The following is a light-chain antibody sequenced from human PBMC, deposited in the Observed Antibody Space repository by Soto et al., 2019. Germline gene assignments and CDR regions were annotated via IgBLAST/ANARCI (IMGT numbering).Light chain of an antibody. Sequence: DIQMTQSPSTLSASVGDRVTITCRAGQSISSWLAWYQQKPGKAPKLLIYDASSLESGVPSRFSGSGSGTEFTLTISSLQPDDFATYYCQQHNSYPETFGQGTKV. CDR1: QSISSW. CDR2: DAS. J-gene: IGKJ1*01. V-gene: IGKV1-5*01. CDR3: QQHNSYPET.